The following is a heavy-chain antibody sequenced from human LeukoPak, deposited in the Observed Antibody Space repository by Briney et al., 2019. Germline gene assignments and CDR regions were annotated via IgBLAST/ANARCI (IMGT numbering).Heavy chain of an antibody. J-gene: IGHJ4*02. CDR3: ARVPFLSSGTDY. D-gene: IGHD6-19*01. CDR1: GGSFSGYY. Sequence: SETLSLTCAVYGGSFSGYYWSWIRQPPGKGLEWIGYIYYSGSTNYNPSLKSRVTISVDTSKNQFSLKLSSVTAADTAVYYCARVPFLSSGTDYWGQGTLVTVSS. V-gene: IGHV4-59*08. CDR2: IYYSGST.